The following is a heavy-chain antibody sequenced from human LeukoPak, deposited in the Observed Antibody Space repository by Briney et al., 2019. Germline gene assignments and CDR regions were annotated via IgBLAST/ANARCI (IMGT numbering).Heavy chain of an antibody. CDR1: GFTFSNYD. V-gene: IGHV3-13*04. D-gene: IGHD4/OR15-4a*01. CDR3: GRVSGLAGANWYFDL. CDR2: IGAAGDT. J-gene: IGHJ2*01. Sequence: PGGSLRLSCAASGFTFSNYDMHWVRQATGEGLEWVSAIGAAGDTFYSGSVKGRFSISREDATSSFYLQMNSLRAGDTAVYYCGRVSGLAGANWYFDLWGRGTLVTVSS.